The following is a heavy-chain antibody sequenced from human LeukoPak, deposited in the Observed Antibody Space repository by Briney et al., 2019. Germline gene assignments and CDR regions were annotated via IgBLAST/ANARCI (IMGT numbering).Heavy chain of an antibody. Sequence: SGTLSLTCTVSGGSISHYYWSWIGQPPGKGLEWIGYIYYSGSTNYNPSLKSRVTISVDTSKDQFSLTLSSVTAADTAVYYCARGPIAPTLPLNGDGDNWLDPWGQGTLVTVSS. D-gene: IGHD2-21*01. CDR1: GGSISHYY. V-gene: IGHV4-59*01. CDR2: IYYSGST. CDR3: ARGPIAPTLPLNGDGDNWLDP. J-gene: IGHJ5*02.